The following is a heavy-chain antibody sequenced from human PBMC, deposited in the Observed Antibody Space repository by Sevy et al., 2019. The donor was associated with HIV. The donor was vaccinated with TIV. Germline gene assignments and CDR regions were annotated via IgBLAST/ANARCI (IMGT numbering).Heavy chain of an antibody. D-gene: IGHD2-2*01. Sequence: ASVKVSCKASGGTFSRHAISWVRQAPGQGLEWMGGIIPIFGRGNYAHPFLGRVTITADESTSTVYMELSSLRSDDTAVYYCAKGRDDIVAVPAVRLYYQNGMDVWGQGTTVTVSS. V-gene: IGHV1-69*13. CDR2: IIPIFGRG. CDR3: AKGRDDIVAVPAVRLYYQNGMDV. CDR1: GGTFSRHA. J-gene: IGHJ6*02.